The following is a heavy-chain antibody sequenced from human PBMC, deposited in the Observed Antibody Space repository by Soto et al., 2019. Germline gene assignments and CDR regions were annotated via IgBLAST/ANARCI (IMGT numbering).Heavy chain of an antibody. J-gene: IGHJ4*02. V-gene: IGHV4-39*01. CDR3: ARPRSSGWYGSIDY. CDR1: GGSISSSSYY. Sequence: SETLSLTCTVSGGSISSSSYYWGWIRQPPGKGLEWIGSIYYSGSTYYNPSLKSRVTISVDTSKNQFSLKLSSVTAADTAVYYCARPRSSGWYGSIDYWGQGTLVTVSS. CDR2: IYYSGST. D-gene: IGHD6-19*01.